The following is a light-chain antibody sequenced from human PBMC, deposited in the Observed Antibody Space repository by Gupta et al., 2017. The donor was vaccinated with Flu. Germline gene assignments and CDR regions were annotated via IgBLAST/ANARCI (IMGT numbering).Light chain of an antibody. V-gene: IGKV3D-15*01. Sequence: EIVMTQSPATLSVSPGERATLSCRASQNIGTNIAWYQQKPGQAPRLLIYGASSRATGIPARFSGSGCGTEFTLTINGRQSEDFAVYDCQLYSHWLMFSFGQGTKLEIK. J-gene: IGKJ2*03. CDR1: QNIGTN. CDR2: GAS. CDR3: QLYSHWLMFS.